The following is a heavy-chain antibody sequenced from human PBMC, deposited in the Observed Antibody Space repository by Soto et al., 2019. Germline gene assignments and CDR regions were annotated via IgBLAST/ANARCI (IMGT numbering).Heavy chain of an antibody. D-gene: IGHD5-12*01. CDR3: AKDLKEWLRLRYYYGMDV. Sequence: ESGGGVVQPGRSLRLSCAASGFTFSSYGIHWVRQAPGKGLEWVAVISYDGSNTYYADSVKGRFTISRDNSKNTLYLQMNSLRAEDTAVYYCAKDLKEWLRLRYYYGMDVWGQGTTVTVSS. CDR2: ISYDGSNT. CDR1: GFTFSSYG. V-gene: IGHV3-30*18. J-gene: IGHJ6*02.